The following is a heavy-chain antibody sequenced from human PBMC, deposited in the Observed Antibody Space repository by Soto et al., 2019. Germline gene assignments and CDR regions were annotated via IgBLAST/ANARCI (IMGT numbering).Heavy chain of an antibody. J-gene: IGHJ3*02. D-gene: IGHD6-19*01. CDR2: LSPDGTNR. Sequence: GGSLRLSREAPGFAFNIYAMHWVRQAPGMGLEWLAMLSPDGTNRYYADSVKGRVTIPRDNSKNTLYLQMNSLRAEDTAVYYYAKDSPDSSGWYGGAFYIRGQGTKVTVSS. CDR1: GFAFNIYA. CDR3: AKDSPDSSGWYGGAFYI. V-gene: IGHV3-30*04.